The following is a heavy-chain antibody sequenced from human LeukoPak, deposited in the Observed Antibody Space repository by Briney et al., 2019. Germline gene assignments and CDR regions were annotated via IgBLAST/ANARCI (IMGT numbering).Heavy chain of an antibody. Sequence: GRSLRLSCAASGFTFSSYAMHWVRQAPGKGLEWVAVISYDGSNKYYADSVKGRFTISRDNSKNTLYLQMNSLRAEDTAVYYCARFCRDYYYYGMDVWGQGTTVTVSS. D-gene: IGHD3-10*01. CDR2: ISYDGSNK. CDR3: ARFCRDYYYYGMDV. V-gene: IGHV3-30-3*01. CDR1: GFTFSSYA. J-gene: IGHJ6*02.